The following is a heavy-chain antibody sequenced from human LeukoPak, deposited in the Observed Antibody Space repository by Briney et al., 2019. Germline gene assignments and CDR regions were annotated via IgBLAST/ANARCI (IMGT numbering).Heavy chain of an antibody. CDR2: ISSSGSFI. CDR3: ARAKYCSGAACFSYYYYGMDV. J-gene: IGHJ6*02. V-gene: IGHV3-21*01. CDR1: GFTFSAYS. Sequence: GGSLRLSCAASGFTFSAYSMNWVRQVPGKGLEWVSSISSSGSFIYYADSLRGRFTIPRDNAKNSLYLQMDSLTVEDTAVYYCARAKYCSGAACFSYYYYGMDVWGQGTTVTVSS. D-gene: IGHD2-15*01.